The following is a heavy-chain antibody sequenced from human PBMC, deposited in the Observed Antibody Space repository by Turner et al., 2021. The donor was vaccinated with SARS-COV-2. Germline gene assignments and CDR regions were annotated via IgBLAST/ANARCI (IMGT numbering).Heavy chain of an antibody. V-gene: IGHV1-46*01. Sequence: QVQLVQSGAEVKKPGASVKVSCKASGNTFTNYYIHWVRQAPGQGLEWMGIINPSAGSTSYAQKFQGRVTMTRDTSTSTVYMELSSLRSEDTAVYYCARDVVLVPAASGMDVWGQGTTVTVSS. CDR1: GNTFTNYY. D-gene: IGHD2-2*01. CDR3: ARDVVLVPAASGMDV. J-gene: IGHJ6*02. CDR2: INPSAGST.